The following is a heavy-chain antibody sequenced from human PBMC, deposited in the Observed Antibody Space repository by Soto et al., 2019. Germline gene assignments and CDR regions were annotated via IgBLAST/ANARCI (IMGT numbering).Heavy chain of an antibody. V-gene: IGHV4-4*07. CDR2: IYTSGST. Sequence: QVQLQESGPGLVKPSETLSLTCTVSGGSISSYYWSWIRQPAGKGLEWIGRIYTSGSTNYNPSLKSRVTMSVDPCKNHFSLRLSSVTAADTAVYYCARERGGGGYSYGYPPDYWGQGPLVTVSS. CDR1: GGSISSYY. J-gene: IGHJ4*02. D-gene: IGHD5-18*01. CDR3: ARERGGGGYSYGYPPDY.